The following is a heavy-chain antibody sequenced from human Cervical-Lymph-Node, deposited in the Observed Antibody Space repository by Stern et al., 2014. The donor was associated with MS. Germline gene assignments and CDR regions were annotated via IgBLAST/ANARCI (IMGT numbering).Heavy chain of an antibody. CDR3: ARERPIYGGNYYTRAFDY. V-gene: IGHV1-18*01. CDR1: GYTLTSYG. J-gene: IGHJ4*02. Sequence: VQLVESGAEVKKPGASVKVSCKTSGYTLTSYGISWVRQAPGQGLEWMGWISAYNGTTNYAQKLQGRVTVTTDTSTSTAYMELRSLRSDDTAGYYWARERPIYGGNYYTRAFDYWGQGTLVTVSS. CDR2: ISAYNGTT. D-gene: IGHD1-26*01.